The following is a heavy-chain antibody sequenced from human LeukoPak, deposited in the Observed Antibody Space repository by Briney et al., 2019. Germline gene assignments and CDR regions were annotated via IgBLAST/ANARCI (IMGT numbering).Heavy chain of an antibody. CDR3: AKAPATSWSCVYCSPFVR. CDR2: IYHRGST. D-gene: IGHD3-16*01. Sequence: PSQTLSLTCALSVGSIRISNRWSWIRHPPGKGLEWIGEIYHRGSTNYNPSLKSRVTISLDRSKTQFPWNLSSLTAADTAVYYFAKAPATSWSCVYCSPFVRWGQGTLVTVSS. J-gene: IGHJ4*02. CDR1: VGSIRISNR. V-gene: IGHV4-4*02.